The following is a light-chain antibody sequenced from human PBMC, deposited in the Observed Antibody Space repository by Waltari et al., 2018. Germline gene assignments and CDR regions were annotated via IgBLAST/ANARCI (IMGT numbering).Light chain of an antibody. V-gene: IGLV2-11*01. J-gene: IGLJ3*02. CDR2: GVY. CDR1: SSYFGAYDY. CDR3: CSYANAKWV. Sequence: QSVLTQPRSVSGSPGQSVAISCTGTSSYFGAYDYVSWYQQYPGKAPKVMIYGVYKRPSGVPVRFSGSKSGNTASLTISGLQAEDEADYYCCSYANAKWVFGGGTRLTVL.